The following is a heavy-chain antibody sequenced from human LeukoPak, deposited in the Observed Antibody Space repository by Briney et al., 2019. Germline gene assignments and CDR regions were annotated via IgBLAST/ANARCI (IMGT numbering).Heavy chain of an antibody. Sequence: SVKVSCKASGGTFSSYAISWVRQAPGQGLEWMGGIIPIFGIANYAQKFQGRVTITTDESTSTAYMELSSLRSEDTAVYYCARGSYYDSSGYYHNFDYWGQGTLVTVSS. CDR2: IIPIFGIA. V-gene: IGHV1-69*05. J-gene: IGHJ4*02. CDR1: GGTFSSYA. CDR3: ARGSYYDSSGYYHNFDY. D-gene: IGHD3-22*01.